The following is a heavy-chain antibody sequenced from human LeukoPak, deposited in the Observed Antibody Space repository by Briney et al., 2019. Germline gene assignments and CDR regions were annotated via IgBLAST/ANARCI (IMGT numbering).Heavy chain of an antibody. Sequence: SETLSLTCTVSGGSVSSGSYYWSWIRQPPGKGLEWIGEINHSGNTNYNPSLESRVTISVDTSKNQFSLKLSSVTAADTAVYYCARGRGDIVVVPAAVREPAFHYWGQGTLVTVSS. V-gene: IGHV4-61*01. CDR3: ARGRGDIVVVPAAVREPAFHY. D-gene: IGHD2-2*01. CDR2: INHSGNT. J-gene: IGHJ4*02. CDR1: GGSVSSGSYY.